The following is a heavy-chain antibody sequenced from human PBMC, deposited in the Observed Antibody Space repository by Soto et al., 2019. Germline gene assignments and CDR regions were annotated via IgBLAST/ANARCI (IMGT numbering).Heavy chain of an antibody. Sequence: GGSLRLSCAASGFTFSSYAMSWVRQAPGKGLEWVSAISGSGGSTYYADSVKGRFNISRDNSKNKLYLQMNSIRAEDTAVYYCAKDLMAPDYWGQGTLVTVSS. V-gene: IGHV3-23*01. CDR2: ISGSGGST. D-gene: IGHD3-10*01. J-gene: IGHJ4*02. CDR3: AKDLMAPDY. CDR1: GFTFSSYA.